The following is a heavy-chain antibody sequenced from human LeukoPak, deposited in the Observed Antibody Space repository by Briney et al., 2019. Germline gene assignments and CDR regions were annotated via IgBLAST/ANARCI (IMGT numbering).Heavy chain of an antibody. V-gene: IGHV3-30-3*01. D-gene: IGHD2-2*01. CDR3: ARPYCSSTSCHAGPFDY. J-gene: IGHJ4*02. CDR2: ISYDGSNK. CDR1: GFTFSSFW. Sequence: GGSLRLSCAASGFTFSSFWMSWVRQAPGKGLEWVAVISYDGSNKYYADSVKGRFTISRDNSKNTLYLQMNSLRAEDTAVYYCARPYCSSTSCHAGPFDYWGQGTLVTVSS.